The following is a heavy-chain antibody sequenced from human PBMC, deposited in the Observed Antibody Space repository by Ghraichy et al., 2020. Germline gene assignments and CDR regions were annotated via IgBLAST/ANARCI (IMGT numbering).Heavy chain of an antibody. CDR2: ISSSGSTI. CDR3: AREAPQYITTVTSKSGVLLDP. V-gene: IGHV3-11*01. D-gene: IGHD4-17*01. CDR1: GFTFSDYY. Sequence: GGSLRLSCAASGFTFSDYYMSWIRQAPGKGLEWVSYISSSGSTIYYADSVKGRFTISRDNAKNSLYLQMNSLRAEDTAVYYCAREAPQYITTVTSKSGVLLDPWGQGTLVTVSS. J-gene: IGHJ5*02.